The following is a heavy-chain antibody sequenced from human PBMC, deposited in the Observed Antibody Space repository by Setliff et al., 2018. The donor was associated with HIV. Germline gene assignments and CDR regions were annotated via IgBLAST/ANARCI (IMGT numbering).Heavy chain of an antibody. D-gene: IGHD4-17*01. V-gene: IGHV4-39*02. CDR2: SYCSSRT. CDR3: GRLETGPATSAYGPFNS. J-gene: IGHJ4*02. Sequence: PSETLSLTCTVSDASISTSNFLWGWIRQSPGKGLEWIGSSYCSSRTYYNPSLKNRVTISADTSKNHLSLKLTSLTAADTAVYYCGRLETGPATSAYGPFNSWGQGKMVTVSS. CDR1: DASISTSNFL.